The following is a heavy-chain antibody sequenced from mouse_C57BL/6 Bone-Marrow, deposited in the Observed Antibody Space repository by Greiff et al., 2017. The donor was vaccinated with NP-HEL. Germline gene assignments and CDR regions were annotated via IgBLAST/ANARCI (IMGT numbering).Heavy chain of an antibody. V-gene: IGHV5-4*01. CDR3: ARVSQRSWFAY. CDR2: ISDGGSYT. CDR1: GFTFSSYA. Sequence: EVQLQESGGGLVKPGGSLKLSCAASGFTFSSYAMSWVRQTPEKRLEWVATISDGGSYTYYSDNVKGRFTISRDNAKNNLNLQMSHLKSEDTAMYYCARVSQRSWFAYWGRGNLVTVSA. J-gene: IGHJ3*01.